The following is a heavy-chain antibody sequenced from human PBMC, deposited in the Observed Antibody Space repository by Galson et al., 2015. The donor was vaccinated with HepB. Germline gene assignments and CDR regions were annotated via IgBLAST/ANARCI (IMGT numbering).Heavy chain of an antibody. J-gene: IGHJ5*02. V-gene: IGHV2-5*01. CDR1: GFSLNTDGVG. CDR2: IYWNDDK. Sequence: PALVKPTQTLTLTCTFSGFSLNTDGVGVGWIRQPPGKALEWLALIYWNDDKRYSPSLKSRLTITKDTSKNQVVLTMTYMDPVDTATYYCAHRRIISMVGGATNWFDPWGQGTLVTVSS. D-gene: IGHD3-10*01. CDR3: AHRRIISMVGGATNWFDP.